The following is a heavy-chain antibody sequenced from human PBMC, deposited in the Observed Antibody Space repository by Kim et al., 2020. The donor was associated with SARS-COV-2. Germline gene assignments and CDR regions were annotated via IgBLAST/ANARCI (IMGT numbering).Heavy chain of an antibody. Sequence: YAKPVKNRSTISRDKAENTLYLQMNSMRAEDPAVYYGARWATDSTRYFKHWGQGTLVTVSS. V-gene: IGHV3-23*01. D-gene: IGHD3-22*01. CDR3: ARWATDSTRYFKH. J-gene: IGHJ1*01.